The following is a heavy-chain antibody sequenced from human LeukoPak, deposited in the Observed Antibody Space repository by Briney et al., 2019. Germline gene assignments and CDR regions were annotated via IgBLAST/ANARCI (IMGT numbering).Heavy chain of an antibody. CDR1: GITFSNYW. Sequence: PGGSLRLSCAASGITFSNYWMTWVRQAPGKGLEWVANIKQDGSEKYYVDSVKGQFTNSRENDKNSLYLQMNSLRAEDTAVYYCARDRTLYNLWGQGTLVTVSS. CDR2: IKQDGSEK. V-gene: IGHV3-7*01. J-gene: IGHJ5*02. D-gene: IGHD4-11*01. CDR3: ARDRTLYNL.